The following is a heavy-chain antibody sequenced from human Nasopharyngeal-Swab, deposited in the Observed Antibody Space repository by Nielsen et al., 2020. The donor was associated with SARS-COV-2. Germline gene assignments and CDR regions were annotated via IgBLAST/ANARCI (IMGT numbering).Heavy chain of an antibody. CDR1: GGTFSSYA. Sequence: SVKVSCKASGGTFSSYAISWVRQAPGQGLEWMRGIIPIFGTANYAQKFQGRVTITADKSTSTAYMELSSLRSEDTAVYYCARGSTVVTPVDYWGQGTLVTVSS. V-gene: IGHV1-69*06. D-gene: IGHD4-23*01. J-gene: IGHJ4*02. CDR3: ARGSTVVTPVDY. CDR2: IIPIFGTA.